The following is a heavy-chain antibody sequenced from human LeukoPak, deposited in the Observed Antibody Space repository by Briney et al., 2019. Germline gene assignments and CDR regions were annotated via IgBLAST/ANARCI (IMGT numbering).Heavy chain of an antibody. J-gene: IGHJ3*02. Sequence: SETLSLTCAVYGGSFSGYYWSWIRQPPGKGLEWIGEINHSGSTNYNPSLKSRVTISVDTSKNQFSLKLSSVTAADTAVYYCASSLVWEQPDSEADAFDTWGQGTMVTVSS. CDR2: INHSGST. CDR3: ASSLVWEQPDSEADAFDT. CDR1: GGSFSGYY. V-gene: IGHV4-34*01. D-gene: IGHD1-26*01.